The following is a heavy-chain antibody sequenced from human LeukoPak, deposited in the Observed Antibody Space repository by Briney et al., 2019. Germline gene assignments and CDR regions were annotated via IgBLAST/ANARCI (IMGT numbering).Heavy chain of an antibody. CDR1: GYSISSGYY. D-gene: IGHD6-19*01. V-gene: IGHV4-38-2*02. Sequence: PSETLSLTCTISGYSISSGYYWGWIRRPPGKGLEWIGRIYHSGSNYYNPSLKSRVTISLDTSENQFSLKLSSVTAADTAVYYCARDLYSSGWGYFDYWGQGTLVTVSS. J-gene: IGHJ4*02. CDR3: ARDLYSSGWGYFDY. CDR2: IYHSGSN.